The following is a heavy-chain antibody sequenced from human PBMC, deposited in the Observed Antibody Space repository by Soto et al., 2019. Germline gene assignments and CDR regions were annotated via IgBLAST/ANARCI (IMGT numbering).Heavy chain of an antibody. V-gene: IGHV5-51*01. Sequence: GESLKISCQASGYTFTGYRIAWVRQLPGKGREWMAIINPGDSETKYSASFQGQVTISADKSINTAYLQWSSLKASDTAMYFCARHATYYDILSGYYFDYWGQGTQVTVSS. CDR1: GYTFTGYR. CDR3: ARHATYYDILSGYYFDY. J-gene: IGHJ4*02. CDR2: INPGDSET. D-gene: IGHD3-9*01.